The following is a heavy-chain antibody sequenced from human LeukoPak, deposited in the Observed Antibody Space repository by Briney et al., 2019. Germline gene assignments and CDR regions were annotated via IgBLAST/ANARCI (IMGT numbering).Heavy chain of an antibody. CDR2: ISWDASGS. J-gene: IGHJ4*02. D-gene: IGHD5-18*01. CDR1: GFIFGDYT. V-gene: IGHV3-43*01. Sequence: GGSLRLSCAASGFIFGDYTKYWFRRPPGKGLEWVSLISWDASGSFYSDSVKGRFTISRDNTKNSLFLQMNSLKTDDTALYYCAKGRRRGYAYGPADYWGPGTLVAVSS. CDR3: AKGRRRGYAYGPADY.